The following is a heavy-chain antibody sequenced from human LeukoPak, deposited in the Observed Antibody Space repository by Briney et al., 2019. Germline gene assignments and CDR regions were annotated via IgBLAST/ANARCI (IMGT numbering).Heavy chain of an antibody. D-gene: IGHD4-4*01. CDR2: IYYSGST. CDR3: ARGSNLVK. CDR1: GGAISSYY. Sequence: PSETLSLTCTVSGGAISSYYWSWIRQPPGKGPEWIGYIYYSGSTNYNPSLKSRVTISVDTSKNQFSLKLSSVTAADTAVYYCARGSNLVKWGQGTLVTVSS. J-gene: IGHJ4*02. V-gene: IGHV4-59*08.